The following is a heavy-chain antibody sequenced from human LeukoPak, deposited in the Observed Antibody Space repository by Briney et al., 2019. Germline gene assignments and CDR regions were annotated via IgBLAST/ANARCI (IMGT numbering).Heavy chain of an antibody. CDR2: IRSKANSYAT. CDR1: GFTFSGSA. V-gene: IGHV3-73*01. D-gene: IGHD4-17*01. CDR3: TRQNYGDYCFDY. Sequence: PGGSPRLSCAASGFTFSGSAMHWVRQASGKGLEWVGRIRSKANSYATAYAASVKGRFTISRDDSKNTAYLQMNSLKTEDTAVYYCTRQNYGDYCFDYWGQGTLVTVSS. J-gene: IGHJ4*02.